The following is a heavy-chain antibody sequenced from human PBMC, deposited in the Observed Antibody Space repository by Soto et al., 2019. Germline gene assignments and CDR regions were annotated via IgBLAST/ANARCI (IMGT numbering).Heavy chain of an antibody. CDR3: ARDLYPLAYYFDF. CDR2: INADNGHT. CDR1: GYIFTSRT. V-gene: IGHV1-3*01. Sequence: QVQFVQSGAEVKKPGASVKVSCEASGYIFTSRTMHWVRQAPGQRLEWMGWINADNGHTKYAQRLKGRVTMTADTSTSTAYMELRSLRSDDTAVYYCARDLYPLAYYFDFWGQGTLVTVSS. J-gene: IGHJ4*02. D-gene: IGHD2-8*01.